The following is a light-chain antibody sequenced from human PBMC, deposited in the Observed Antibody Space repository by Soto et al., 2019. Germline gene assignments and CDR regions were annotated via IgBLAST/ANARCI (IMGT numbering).Light chain of an antibody. Sequence: QSALTQLPSASGSPGQSVTISCTGTSSDVGGYNYVSWYQQHPGKAPRLMIYDVIKRPSGVPDRFSGSKSGNTASLTVSGLQAEDEADYYCSSYAGSTNFVFGPGTKATVL. CDR2: DVI. CDR3: SSYAGSTNFV. V-gene: IGLV2-8*01. J-gene: IGLJ1*01. CDR1: SSDVGGYNY.